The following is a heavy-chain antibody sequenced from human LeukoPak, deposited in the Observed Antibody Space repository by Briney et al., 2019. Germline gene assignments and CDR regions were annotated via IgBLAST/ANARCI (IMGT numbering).Heavy chain of an antibody. D-gene: IGHD5-12*01. CDR3: ARQGYSGDDYKFDYYFDF. V-gene: IGHV3-21*01. J-gene: IGHJ4*02. CDR1: GFTFSSYS. CDR2: ISSSSSYI. Sequence: PGGSLRLSCATSGFTFSSYSMNWVRQAPGKGLEWVSCISSSSSYIYYADSVKGRFTISRDNAQNSLYLQMNSLRAEDTAVYYCARQGYSGDDYKFDYYFDFWGQGILVTVSS.